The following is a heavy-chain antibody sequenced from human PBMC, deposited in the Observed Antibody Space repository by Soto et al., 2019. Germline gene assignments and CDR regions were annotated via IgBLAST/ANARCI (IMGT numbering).Heavy chain of an antibody. CDR1: GDSISPHY. D-gene: IGHD1-1*01. V-gene: IGHV4-59*08. J-gene: IGHJ4*02. CDR3: ASLESDWNDVPVDF. CDR2: IHYSGSA. Sequence: SETLSLTCAVSGDSISPHYWSWVRQPPGKGLEFTGYIHYSGSAVYNPSLKSRVTISLDTSKNQFSLKLTSVTAADTAVYYCASLESDWNDVPVDFWGQGTLVTVSS.